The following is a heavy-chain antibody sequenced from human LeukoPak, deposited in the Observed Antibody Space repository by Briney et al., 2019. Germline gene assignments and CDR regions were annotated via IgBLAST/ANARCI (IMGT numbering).Heavy chain of an antibody. CDR2: IYTSGST. Sequence: SETLSLTCTVSGGSIRSGSYYWSWIRQPAGKGLEWIGRIYTSGSTNYNPSLKSRVTISVDTSKTQFSLKLSSVTAAGTAVYYCAREGSSGASNWFDPWGQGTLVTVSS. CDR1: GGSIRSGSYY. V-gene: IGHV4-61*02. D-gene: IGHD6-19*01. CDR3: AREGSSGASNWFDP. J-gene: IGHJ5*02.